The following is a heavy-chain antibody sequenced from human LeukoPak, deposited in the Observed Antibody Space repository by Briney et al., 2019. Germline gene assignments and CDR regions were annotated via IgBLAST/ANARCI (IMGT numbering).Heavy chain of an antibody. CDR2: ISASGGAT. Sequence: GGSLRLSCAASGFTFSTYAMNWVRQAPGKGLEWVSAISASGGATYYADSAKGRFTISRDNSKNTLYLQMNSLRAEDTAVYYCAKDLGGGLRLGELSPNDYWGQGTLVTVSS. CDR1: GFTFSTYA. D-gene: IGHD3-16*02. V-gene: IGHV3-23*01. J-gene: IGHJ4*02. CDR3: AKDLGGGLRLGELSPNDY.